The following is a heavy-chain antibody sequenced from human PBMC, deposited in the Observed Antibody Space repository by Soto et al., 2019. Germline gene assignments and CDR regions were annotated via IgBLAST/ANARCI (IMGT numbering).Heavy chain of an antibody. J-gene: IGHJ5*02. CDR1: GFTFSNYA. CDR2: IYGTGSTT. V-gene: IGHV3-23*01. CDR3: AKTSGVGYYSWFDP. Sequence: PVGPLRLSCKASGFTFSNYAMSWVRQAPGKGLEWVSAIYGTGSTTYYADSVKGRFTISRANSNNTLYLHMNSLRAEDKARYYCAKTSGVGYYSWFDPWG. D-gene: IGHD3-3*01.